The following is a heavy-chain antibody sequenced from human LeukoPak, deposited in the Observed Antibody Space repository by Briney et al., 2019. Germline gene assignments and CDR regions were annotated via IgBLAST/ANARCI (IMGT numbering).Heavy chain of an antibody. D-gene: IGHD1-1*01. CDR3: ARQRYSDY. CDR1: GFTFSRYW. J-gene: IGHJ4*02. V-gene: IGHV3-7*01. Sequence: GGSLRLSCAASGFTFSRYWMTWVRQAPGKGLGWVANIKEDGSDNSYVESVKGRFTISRDNAKNSLYLQLNSLRAEDTAVYFCARQRYSDYWGQGTLVTVSS. CDR2: IKEDGSDN.